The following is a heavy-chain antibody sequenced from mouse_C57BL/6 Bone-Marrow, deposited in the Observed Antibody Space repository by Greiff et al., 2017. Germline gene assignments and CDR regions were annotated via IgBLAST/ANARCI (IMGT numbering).Heavy chain of an antibody. CDR3: ASFYYYGSSYDY. J-gene: IGHJ2*01. V-gene: IGHV1-83*01. Sequence: VKLVESGPELVKPGASVKISCKASGYSFTDYNMNWVKQSNGKSLEWIGEIYPRSGNTYYNEKFKGKATLTADKSSSTAYMELRSLTSEVSAVYFCASFYYYGSSYDYWGQGTTLTVSS. CDR1: GYSFTDYN. CDR2: IYPRSGNT. D-gene: IGHD1-1*01.